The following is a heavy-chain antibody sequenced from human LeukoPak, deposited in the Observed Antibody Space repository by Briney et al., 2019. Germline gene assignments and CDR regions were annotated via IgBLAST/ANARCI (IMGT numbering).Heavy chain of an antibody. V-gene: IGHV3-23*01. D-gene: IGHD4-23*01. CDR2: ISGSGGST. Sequence: GGSLRLSCAASGFTFSSYAMSWVRQAPGKGLEWVPAISGSGGSTYYADSVKGRFTISRDNSKNTLYLQMNSLRAEDTAAYYCARALDYGGNARYYYYYYMDVWAKGTTVTVSS. CDR3: ARALDYGGNARYYYYYYMDV. CDR1: GFTFSSYA. J-gene: IGHJ6*03.